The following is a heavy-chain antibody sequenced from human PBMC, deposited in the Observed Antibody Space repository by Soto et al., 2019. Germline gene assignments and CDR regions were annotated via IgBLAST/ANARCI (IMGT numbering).Heavy chain of an antibody. J-gene: IGHJ5*02. CDR3: ARGRRAVAGLNWFDP. CDR1: GGSFSGYY. D-gene: IGHD6-19*01. V-gene: IGHV4-34*01. CDR2: INHSGST. Sequence: PSETLSLTCAVYGGSFSGYYWSWIRQPPGKGLEWIGEINHSGSTNYNPSLKSRVTISVDTSKNQFSLKLSSVTAADTAVYYCARGRRAVAGLNWFDPWGQGTLVTV.